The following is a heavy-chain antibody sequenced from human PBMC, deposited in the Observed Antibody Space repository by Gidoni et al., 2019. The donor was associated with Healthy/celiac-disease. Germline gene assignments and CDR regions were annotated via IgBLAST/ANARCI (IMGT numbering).Heavy chain of an antibody. CDR2: ISSSGSTI. D-gene: IGHD5-18*01. CDR1: ALTFSQYS. J-gene: IGHJ4*02. V-gene: IGHV3-11*01. Sequence: QVQLVESGGGLVTPGVSLRPSCAASALTFSQYSMSWIRQAPGKGLEWVSYISSSGSTIYYADSVKGRFTISRDNAKNALYLQMNSLRAEDTAVYYCARVPFGYSYGYGDYWGQGTLVTVSS. CDR3: ARVPFGYSYGYGDY.